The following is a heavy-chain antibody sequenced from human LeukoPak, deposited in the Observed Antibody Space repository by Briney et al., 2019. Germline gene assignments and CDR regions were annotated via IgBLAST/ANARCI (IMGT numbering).Heavy chain of an antibody. CDR2: IYYTGST. Sequence: PSETLSLTCTVSGGSISSSFWSWIRQPPGKGLEWIGYIYYTGSTTYNPSLKSRLTISEDTSRNQVSLKLSSVTAADTAVYYCARGKRGFDPWGREPWSPSPQ. V-gene: IGHV4-59*08. J-gene: IGHJ5*02. CDR1: GGSISSSF. CDR3: ARGKRGFDP.